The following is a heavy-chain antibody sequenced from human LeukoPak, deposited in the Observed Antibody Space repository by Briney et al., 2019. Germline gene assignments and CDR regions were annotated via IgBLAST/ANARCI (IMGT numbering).Heavy chain of an antibody. D-gene: IGHD2-15*01. V-gene: IGHV4-39*01. CDR3: ARLYCSGGSCYGGSYYFDY. CDR2: IYYSGRT. J-gene: IGHJ4*02. CDR1: GGSISSSIYY. Sequence: SETLSLTCTVSGGSISSSIYYWGWIRQPPGKGLEWIGSIYYSGRTYYNPSLKSRVTISVDTSKNQFFLKLSSVTAADTAVYYCARLYCSGGSCYGGSYYFDYWGQGTLVTVSS.